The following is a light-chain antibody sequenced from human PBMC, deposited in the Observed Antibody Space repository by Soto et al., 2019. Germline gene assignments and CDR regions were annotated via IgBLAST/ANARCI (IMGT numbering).Light chain of an antibody. Sequence: EIVLTQSPGTLSLSPGERATLSCRASQSVSSSYLAWYQQKPGQAPRLLIYGASSRATGIPDRFSGSGSGTRFTLTISRLEPEDFAVYYCQQYGSSPWTFCQGTKVEIK. CDR1: QSVSSSY. V-gene: IGKV3-20*01. CDR2: GAS. CDR3: QQYGSSPWT. J-gene: IGKJ1*01.